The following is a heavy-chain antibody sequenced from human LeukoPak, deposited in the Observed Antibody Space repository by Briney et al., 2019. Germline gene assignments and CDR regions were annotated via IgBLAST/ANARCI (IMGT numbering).Heavy chain of an antibody. J-gene: IGHJ4*02. V-gene: IGHV1-69*13. Sequence: SVKVSCRASGGTFSSYAISWVRQAPGQGLEWMGGIIPIFGTANYTQKFQGRVTITADESTSTAYMELSSLRSEDTAVYYCARDGGLYFDYWGQGTLVTVSS. CDR1: GGTFSSYA. CDR2: IIPIFGTA. CDR3: ARDGGLYFDY.